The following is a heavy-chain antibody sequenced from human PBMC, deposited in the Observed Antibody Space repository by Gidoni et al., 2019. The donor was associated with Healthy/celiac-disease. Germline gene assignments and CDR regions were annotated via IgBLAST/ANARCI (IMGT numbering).Heavy chain of an antibody. V-gene: IGHV3-64*01. CDR3: ATLVGGDGYNPGAFDI. Sequence: EVQLVESGGGLVQPGGSLRLSCAASGFTFSSYAMHWVRQAPGKGLDFVSAFISIGVGTYYANSVTGRFTISRDNSMTTLFLQLGSLRAEDLAVYYFATLVGGDGYNPGAFDIWGQGTLVTSLQ. J-gene: IGHJ3*02. D-gene: IGHD2-21*01. CDR2: FISIGVGT. CDR1: GFTFSSYA.